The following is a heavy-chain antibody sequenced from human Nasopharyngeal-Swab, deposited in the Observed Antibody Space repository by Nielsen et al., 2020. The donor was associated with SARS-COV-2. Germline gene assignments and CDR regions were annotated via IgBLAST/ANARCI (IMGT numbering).Heavy chain of an antibody. D-gene: IGHD2-15*01. CDR2: ISYDGSNK. Sequence: GESLKISCAASGFTFSSYGIHWVRQAPGKGLEWVAVISYDGSNKYYADSVKGRFTIPRDNSKNTLYLQINSLRAEDTAVYYCAKDWGPVVVVAAGGYYYGMDVWGQGTTVTVSS. CDR3: AKDWGPVVVVAAGGYYYGMDV. J-gene: IGHJ6*02. V-gene: IGHV3-30*18. CDR1: GFTFSSYG.